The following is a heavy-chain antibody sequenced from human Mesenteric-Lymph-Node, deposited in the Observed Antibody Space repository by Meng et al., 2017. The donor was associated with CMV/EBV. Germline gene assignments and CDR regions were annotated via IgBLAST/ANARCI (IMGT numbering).Heavy chain of an antibody. V-gene: IGHV3-74*01. CDR2: IKSDGRST. D-gene: IGHD6-13*01. CDR3: ATGGAYSRPPFDY. Sequence: GESLKISCAASGFTFSSDWMDWVRQAPGKGLVWVSRIKSDGRSTDYADSVKGRFTISRDNSQNTLYLQMYSLTVDDTAVYYCATGGAYSRPPFDYWGQGTLVTVSS. CDR1: GFTFSSDW. J-gene: IGHJ4*02.